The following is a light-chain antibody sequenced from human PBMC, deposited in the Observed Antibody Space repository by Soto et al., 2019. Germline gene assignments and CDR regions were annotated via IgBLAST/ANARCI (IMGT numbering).Light chain of an antibody. CDR1: QSVRSSF. CDR2: GAS. J-gene: IGKJ4*01. Sequence: EIVMIQSPSTRYGTPGGRATLSCRASQSVRSSFLACYQQKPGQAPSLLIYGASTRATGIPARFSGSGSGTEFTLTINSLQSEDFAVYYCQQYSNWPLTFGGGTKVDIK. CDR3: QQYSNWPLT. V-gene: IGKV3-15*01.